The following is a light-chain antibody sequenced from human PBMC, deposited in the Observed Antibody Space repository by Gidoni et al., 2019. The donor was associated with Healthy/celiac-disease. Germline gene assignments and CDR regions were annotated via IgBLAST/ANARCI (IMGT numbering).Light chain of an antibody. V-gene: IGKV3-11*01. J-gene: IGKJ1*01. Sequence: EMVLTQSPATLSLSPGERATLSCRASQSVSSYLAWYQQKPGQAPRLLIYYASNRATGIPARFSGSGSWTDFSRLISSLEPEDFAVYYCQQRSNWPPLTFXPXTKVEIK. CDR1: QSVSSY. CDR2: YAS. CDR3: QQRSNWPPLT.